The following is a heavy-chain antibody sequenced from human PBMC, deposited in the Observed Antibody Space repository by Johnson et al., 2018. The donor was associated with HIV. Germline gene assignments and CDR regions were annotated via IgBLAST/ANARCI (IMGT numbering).Heavy chain of an antibody. J-gene: IGHJ3*01. V-gene: IGHV3-64*01. D-gene: IGHD2-2*01. CDR3: ARGGSSTSLDAFDF. CDR1: GFTFSSYA. Sequence: VQLVESGGGLVQPGGSLRLSCAASGFTFSSYAMHWVRQAPGKGLEYVSAIRSNGGRTYYANSVKGRFTISRDISKNTLYLQMNSLRAEDTAVYYCARGGSSTSLDAFDFWGQGTMVAVSS. CDR2: IRSNGGRT.